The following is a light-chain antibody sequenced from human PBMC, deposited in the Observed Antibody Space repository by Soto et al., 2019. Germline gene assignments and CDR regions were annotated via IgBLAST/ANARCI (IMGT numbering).Light chain of an antibody. CDR2: AAS. CDR1: QSISTY. CDR3: QETYSSPRT. J-gene: IGKJ1*01. V-gene: IGKV1-39*01. Sequence: DIQMTQSPSSLSASVGDRVTITCRASQSISTYLHWYQQKPGKAPALLIYAASTLQSGVPSRFSGSGSGTDFTLTISSLQPADFATYYCQETYSSPRTFGQGTKVDNK.